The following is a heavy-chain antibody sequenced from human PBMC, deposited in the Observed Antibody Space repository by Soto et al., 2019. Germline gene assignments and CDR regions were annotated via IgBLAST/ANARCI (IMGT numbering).Heavy chain of an antibody. D-gene: IGHD2-2*01. V-gene: IGHV4-30-2*01. CDR1: GGSINSGGYS. CDR3: ARVERTLSTPFAYVMDV. J-gene: IGHJ6*02. CDR2: IYHTGNT. Sequence: QLQLQESGSGLVKPSQTLSLTCTVSGGSINSGGYSWIWIRQPPGKGLEWIGYIYHTGNTFYNPSLQSRATISVDQSKTQFTLSLGSVTAADTAMYYCARVERTLSTPFAYVMDVWGQGTTVTVSS.